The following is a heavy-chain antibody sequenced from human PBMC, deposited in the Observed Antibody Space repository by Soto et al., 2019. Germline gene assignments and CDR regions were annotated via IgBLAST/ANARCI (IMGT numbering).Heavy chain of an antibody. Sequence: SVKVSCKASGGTFSSYAISWVRQAPGQGLEWMGGIIPIFGTANYAQKFQGRVTITADESTSTAYMELSSLRSEDTAVYYCARDLAGDYARYYGMDVWGQGTTVTVSS. J-gene: IGHJ6*02. CDR1: GGTFSSYA. D-gene: IGHD4-17*01. CDR2: IIPIFGTA. V-gene: IGHV1-69*13. CDR3: ARDLAGDYARYYGMDV.